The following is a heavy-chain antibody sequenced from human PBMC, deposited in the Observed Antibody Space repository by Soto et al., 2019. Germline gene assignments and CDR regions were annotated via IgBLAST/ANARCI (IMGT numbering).Heavy chain of an antibody. CDR1: GLTFSTYA. V-gene: IGHV3-30-3*01. J-gene: IGHJ5*02. Sequence: QVRLVESGGGAVQPGASLRLSCDASGLTFSTYALHWVRQAPGKGLEWVAFISYTGANQYYADSVKGRFTVSRDNSKNIASLQMTSLKPEDSAVYYCARDEFLYSRGAYYNPWGQGTLVTVSS. D-gene: IGHD3-10*01. CDR2: ISYTGANQ. CDR3: ARDEFLYSRGAYYNP.